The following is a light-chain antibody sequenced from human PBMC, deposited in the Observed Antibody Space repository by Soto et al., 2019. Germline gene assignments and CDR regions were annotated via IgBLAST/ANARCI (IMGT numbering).Light chain of an antibody. CDR2: ATS. CDR1: QSVSSN. J-gene: IGKJ4*01. Sequence: EIVMTQAPATLSVSPGERATLSCRASQSVSSNFAWYQQKPGQAPRLLIYATSTRATGIPARFSGSGSGTEFTLTISSLQSEDFALYHCQQYNDWPLTFGGWTKVEIK. V-gene: IGKV3-15*01. CDR3: QQYNDWPLT.